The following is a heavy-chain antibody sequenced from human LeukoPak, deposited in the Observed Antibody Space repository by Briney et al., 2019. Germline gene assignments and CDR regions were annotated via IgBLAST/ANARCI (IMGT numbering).Heavy chain of an antibody. V-gene: IGHV4-39*07. CDR1: GGSISSYY. D-gene: IGHD2-2*01. CDR2: IYYSGST. J-gene: IGHJ3*02. Sequence: SETLSLTCTVSGGSISSYYWGWIRQPPGKGLEWIGSIYYSGSTYYNPSLKSRVTISVDTSKNQFSLKLSSVTAADTAVYYCAREGIVVVPAAAHDAFDIWGQGTMVTVSS. CDR3: AREGIVVVPAAAHDAFDI.